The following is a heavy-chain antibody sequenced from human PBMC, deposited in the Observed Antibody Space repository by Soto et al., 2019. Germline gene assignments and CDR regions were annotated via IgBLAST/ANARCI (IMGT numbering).Heavy chain of an antibody. J-gene: IGHJ5*02. CDR3: ARDSSPDDYGDYSKPDESGLPPQTKNWFDP. Sequence: GGSLRLSCAASGFTFSSYSMNWVRQAPGKGLEWVSYISSSSSTIYYADSVKGRFTISRDNAKNSLYLQMNSLRAEDTAGYYCARDSSPDDYGDYSKPDESGLPPQTKNWFDPWGQGTLVTVSS. V-gene: IGHV3-48*01. D-gene: IGHD4-17*01. CDR1: GFTFSSYS. CDR2: ISSSSSTI.